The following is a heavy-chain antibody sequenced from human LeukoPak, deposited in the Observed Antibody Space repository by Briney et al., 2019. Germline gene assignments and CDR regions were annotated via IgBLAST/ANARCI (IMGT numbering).Heavy chain of an antibody. J-gene: IGHJ4*02. D-gene: IGHD5-18*01. Sequence: GASVKVSCKASGYTFTSYYIHWVRHAPGQGLEWMAFINPNSGDKYIAPEFQGRVTMTRDKSISTASMELAWLSSDDTAVYYCATGVATAFAYWGQGTLVTVSS. CDR2: INPNSGDK. CDR1: GYTFTSYY. CDR3: ATGVATAFAY. V-gene: IGHV1-2*02.